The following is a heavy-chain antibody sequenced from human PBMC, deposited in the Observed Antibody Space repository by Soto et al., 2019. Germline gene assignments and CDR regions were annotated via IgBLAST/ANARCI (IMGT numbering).Heavy chain of an antibody. D-gene: IGHD3-10*01. J-gene: IGHJ6*02. CDR3: ARGRISLNYYGSGAPLYGMDV. Sequence: GASVKVSCKASGYTFTGYYMHWVRQAPGQGLGWMGWINPNSGGTNYAQKFQGWVTMTRDTSISTAYMELSRLRSDDTAVYYCARGRISLNYYGSGAPLYGMDVWGQGTTVTVSS. V-gene: IGHV1-2*04. CDR1: GYTFTGYY. CDR2: INPNSGGT.